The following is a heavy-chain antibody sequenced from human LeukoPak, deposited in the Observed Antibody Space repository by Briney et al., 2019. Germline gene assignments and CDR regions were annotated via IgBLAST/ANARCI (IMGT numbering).Heavy chain of an antibody. CDR2: IYYSGST. CDR1: GGSISSSSYY. CDR3: ARGGYHDFWSGFKGSFDY. D-gene: IGHD3-3*01. Sequence: SETLSLTCTVSGGSISSSSYYWGWIRQPPGKGLEWIGSIYYSGSTYYNSSLKSRVTISVDTSKNQFSLKLSSVTAADTAVYYCARGGYHDFWSGFKGSFDYWGQGALVTVSS. V-gene: IGHV4-39*07. J-gene: IGHJ4*02.